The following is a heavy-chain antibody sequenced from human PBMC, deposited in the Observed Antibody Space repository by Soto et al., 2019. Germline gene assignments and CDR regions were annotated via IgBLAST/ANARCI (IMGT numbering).Heavy chain of an antibody. CDR2: INAGNGNT. J-gene: IGHJ3*02. V-gene: IGHV1-3*01. D-gene: IGHD1-26*01. CDR3: ARGSSYSGSYFEAFDI. Sequence: ASVKVSCKASGYTFTSYAMHWVRQAPGQRLEWMGWINAGNGNTKYSQKFQGRVTITRDTSASTAYMELSSLRSEDTAVYYCARGSSYSGSYFEAFDIWGQGTMVTVSS. CDR1: GYTFTSYA.